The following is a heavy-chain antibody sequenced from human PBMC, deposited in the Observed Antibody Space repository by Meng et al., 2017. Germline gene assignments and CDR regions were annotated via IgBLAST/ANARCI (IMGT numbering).Heavy chain of an antibody. CDR3: ARAFRITMVRGVIRD. CDR1: GDSVSSNSAA. D-gene: IGHD3-10*01. CDR2: TYYRSKWYN. J-gene: IGHJ4*02. Sequence: SCAISGDSVSSNSAAWNWIRQSPSRGLEWLGRTYYRSKWYNDYAVSVKSRITINPDTSKNQFSLQLNSVTPEDTAVYYCARAFRITMVRGVIRDWGQGTLVTVSS. V-gene: IGHV6-1*01.